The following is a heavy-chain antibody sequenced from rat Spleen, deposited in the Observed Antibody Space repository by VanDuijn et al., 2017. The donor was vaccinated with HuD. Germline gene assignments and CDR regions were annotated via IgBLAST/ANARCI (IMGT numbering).Heavy chain of an antibody. CDR2: ILSDGTT. CDR1: GFTFSDYD. Sequence: EVQLVESGGGLVQPGRSLKLSCAASGFTFSDYDMAWVRQAPKKGLEWVTTILSDGTTYYRDSVKGRFAISRDKAKSTLYLQMDSLRSEDTATYYCGRHAGYYSGDYVMDAWGQGASVTVSS. J-gene: IGHJ4*01. D-gene: IGHD1-1*01. CDR3: GRHAGYYSGDYVMDA. V-gene: IGHV5-17*01.